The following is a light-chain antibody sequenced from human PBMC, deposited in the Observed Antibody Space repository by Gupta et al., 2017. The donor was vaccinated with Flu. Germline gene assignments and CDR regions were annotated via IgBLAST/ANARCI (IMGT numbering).Light chain of an antibody. CDR1: QSISTW. J-gene: IGKJ1*01. CDR2: KAS. V-gene: IGKV1-5*03. Sequence: DIQMTQSPSTLSASVGDRVTITCRASQSISTWLAWYQQKPGKAPKLLIYKASSVENGVPSRFSGGGSGTEFTLTISSLQPDDFATYYCQHENSSPGTFGQGTKVEVK. CDR3: QHENSSPGT.